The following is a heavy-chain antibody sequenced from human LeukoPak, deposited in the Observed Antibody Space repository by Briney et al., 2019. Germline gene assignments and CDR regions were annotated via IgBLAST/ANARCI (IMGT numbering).Heavy chain of an antibody. Sequence: ASVKVSCKASGGTFSSYTISWVRQAPGQGLEWMGRIIPILGIANYAQKFQGRVTITADKSTSTAYMELSSLRSEDTAVYYCARDSPESGTAILDYWGQGTLVTVSS. J-gene: IGHJ4*02. CDR1: GGTFSSYT. CDR3: ARDSPESGTAILDY. D-gene: IGHD1-1*01. CDR2: IIPILGIA. V-gene: IGHV1-69*04.